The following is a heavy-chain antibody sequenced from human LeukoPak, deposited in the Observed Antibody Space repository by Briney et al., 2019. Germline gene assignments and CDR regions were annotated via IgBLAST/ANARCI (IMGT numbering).Heavy chain of an antibody. V-gene: IGHV3-30*18. Sequence: GGSLRLSCAASGFTFSSYGMHWVRQAPGKGLEWVAVISYDGSNKYYADSVKGRFTISRDNSKNTLYLQMNSLRAEDTAVYYCAKDDGDYAKGYYFDCWGQGTLVTVSS. CDR1: GFTFSSYG. J-gene: IGHJ4*02. CDR3: AKDDGDYAKGYYFDC. CDR2: ISYDGSNK. D-gene: IGHD4-17*01.